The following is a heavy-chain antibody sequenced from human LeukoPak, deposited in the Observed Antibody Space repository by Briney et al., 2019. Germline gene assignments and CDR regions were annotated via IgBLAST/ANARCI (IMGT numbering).Heavy chain of an antibody. V-gene: IGHV3-7*01. CDR1: GFTFSSYW. CDR2: IKQDGSER. Sequence: GGSLRLSCAASGFTFSSYWMSWVRQAPGKGLEWVANIKQDGSERYYADSVKGRFTISRDNSKNTLYLQMNSLRAEDTAVFYCAKGLTGDENYWGQGTLVTVSS. CDR3: AKGLTGDENY. D-gene: IGHD7-27*01. J-gene: IGHJ4*02.